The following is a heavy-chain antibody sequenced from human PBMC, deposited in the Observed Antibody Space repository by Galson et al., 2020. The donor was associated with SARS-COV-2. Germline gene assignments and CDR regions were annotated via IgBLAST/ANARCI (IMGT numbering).Heavy chain of an antibody. CDR2: INGDGSEK. J-gene: IGHJ4*02. V-gene: IGHV3-7*01. CDR3: ARGIWAAY. Sequence: RGSLRLSCASSEFAFSTAKMTWLRQAPGQGLEWVANINGDGSEKNYVDAVKGRFTISRDNAKKSVYLQMTSLRAEDTAVYYCARGIWAAYWGQGALVTVSS. D-gene: IGHD3-16*01. CDR1: EFAFSTAK.